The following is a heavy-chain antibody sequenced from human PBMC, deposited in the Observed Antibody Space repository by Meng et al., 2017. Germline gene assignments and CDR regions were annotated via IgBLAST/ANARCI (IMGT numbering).Heavy chain of an antibody. CDR2: ISGSGGST. V-gene: IGHV3-23*04. CDR1: GFTFSSYA. J-gene: IGHJ4*02. Sequence: EGQLVESGGGLVRPGGSLRLSCAASGFTFSSYAMSWVRQAPGKGLEWVSAISGSGGSTYYADSVKGRFTISRDNSKNTLYLQMNSLRAEDTAVYYCVFQPVAGTGYDYWGQGTLVTVSS. D-gene: IGHD6-19*01. CDR3: VFQPVAGTGYDY.